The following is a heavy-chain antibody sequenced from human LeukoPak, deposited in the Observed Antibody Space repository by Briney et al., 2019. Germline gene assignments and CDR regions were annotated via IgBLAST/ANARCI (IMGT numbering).Heavy chain of an antibody. J-gene: IGHJ4*02. CDR1: GASLSFHY. CDR3: ARIWSHYGSGEGTFDY. CDR2: IYYTGST. Sequence: SETLSLTCTVSGASLSFHYWSWIRQPPGKGLEWIGNIYYTGSTNYNPSLNGRVALSVDKSTNQISLQLNSVTAADTAVYYCARIWSHYGSGEGTFDYWGRGTLVTGSS. V-gene: IGHV4-59*11. D-gene: IGHD3-10*01.